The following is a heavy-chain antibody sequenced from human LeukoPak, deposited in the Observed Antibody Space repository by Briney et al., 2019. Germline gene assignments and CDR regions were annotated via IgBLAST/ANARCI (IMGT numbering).Heavy chain of an antibody. D-gene: IGHD2-21*02. V-gene: IGHV4-31*03. J-gene: IGHJ3*02. CDR2: IYYSGST. CDR1: GGSISSGGYY. Sequence: PSETLSLTCTVSGGSISSGGYYWSWIRQHPGKGLEWIGYIYYSGSTYYNPSLKSRVTISVDTSKNQFSLKLSSVTAADTAVYYCARAPPPYCGGDCYFVDIWGQGTMVTVSS. CDR3: ARAPPPYCGGDCYFVDI.